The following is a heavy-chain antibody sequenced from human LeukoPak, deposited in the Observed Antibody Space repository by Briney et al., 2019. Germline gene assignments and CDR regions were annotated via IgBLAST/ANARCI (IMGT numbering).Heavy chain of an antibody. CDR2: IIPILGIA. J-gene: IGHJ6*02. CDR1: GYTFTSYA. Sequence: ASVKVSCKASGYTFTSYAMHWVRQAPGQRLEWMGRIIPILGIANYAQKFQGRVTITADKSTSTAYMELSSLRSEDTAVYYCARGAYCSGGSCWYYYYYGMDVWGQGTTVTVSS. V-gene: IGHV1-69*04. D-gene: IGHD2-15*01. CDR3: ARGAYCSGGSCWYYYYYGMDV.